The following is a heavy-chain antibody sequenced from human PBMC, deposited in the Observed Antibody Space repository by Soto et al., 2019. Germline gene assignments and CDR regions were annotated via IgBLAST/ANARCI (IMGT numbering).Heavy chain of an antibody. V-gene: IGHV4-39*01. D-gene: IGHD3-9*01. J-gene: IGHJ4*02. CDR1: GDSINSDNYY. Sequence: QLQLQESGPGLVKPSETLSLTCSVSGDSINSDNYYWGWIRQPPGKGLEWIGSIYYRGNTYYNPPLKPRVTISLDKSKSQFSLKRNSVTAADSAVYFCARLEGLATISYYFDYWGQGTLVTVSS. CDR2: IYYRGNT. CDR3: ARLEGLATISYYFDY.